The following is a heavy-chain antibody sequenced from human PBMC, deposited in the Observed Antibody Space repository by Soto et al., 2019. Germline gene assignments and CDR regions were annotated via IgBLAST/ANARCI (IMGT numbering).Heavy chain of an antibody. CDR3: ARHGTRDGYNVYDY. Sequence: EVQLVQSGAEVKKPGESLRISCKGSGYNFINNWISWVRQMPGKGLEWMGRIDPSDSYTDYSPSFQGHVTTSVDKSISTAYLQWSSLKASHTAMYYCARHGTRDGYNVYDYWGQGTLVTVSS. D-gene: IGHD1-1*01. V-gene: IGHV5-10-1*01. CDR1: GYNFINNW. J-gene: IGHJ4*02. CDR2: IDPSDSYT.